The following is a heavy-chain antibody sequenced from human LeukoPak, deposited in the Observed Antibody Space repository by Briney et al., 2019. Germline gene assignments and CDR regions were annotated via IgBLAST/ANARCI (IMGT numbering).Heavy chain of an antibody. Sequence: SATLSLTCTVSGDSISSYYWNWIRQPAGKGLEWSGRIYASGSTKYNPSLKSRVTMSVDTSKNQFSLKLSSVTAADTAVYYCARGGYGSGSYYDSWGQGTLVTVSS. D-gene: IGHD3-10*01. J-gene: IGHJ4*02. V-gene: IGHV4-4*07. CDR2: IYASGST. CDR3: ARGGYGSGSYYDS. CDR1: GDSISSYY.